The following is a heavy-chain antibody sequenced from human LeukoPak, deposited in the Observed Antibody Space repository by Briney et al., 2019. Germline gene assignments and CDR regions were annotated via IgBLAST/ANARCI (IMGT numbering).Heavy chain of an antibody. CDR3: AKDVVDTAMLHYYGMDV. CDR2: ISYDGSNK. CDR1: GFTFSSYG. D-gene: IGHD5-18*01. J-gene: IGHJ6*02. V-gene: IGHV3-30*18. Sequence: PGGSLTLSCAASGFTFSSYGMHWIRQAPGKGLEWVAVISYDGSNKYYADSVKGRFTISRDNSKNTLYLQMNSLRAEDTAVYYYAKDVVDTAMLHYYGMDVWGQGTTVTVSS.